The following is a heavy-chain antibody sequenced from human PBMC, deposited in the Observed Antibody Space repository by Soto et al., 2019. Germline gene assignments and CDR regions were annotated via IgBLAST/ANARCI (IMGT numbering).Heavy chain of an antibody. CDR3: AREQQLGYFYYGMDV. V-gene: IGHV3-7*05. CDR2: IKQDGSDK. J-gene: IGHJ6*02. CDR1: GFTFSTYW. D-gene: IGHD1-1*01. Sequence: GGSLRLSCAASGFTFSTYWMSWVRQAPGKGLEWVANIKQDGSDKYYVDSVKGRFTISRDNAENSLYLQMNSLRAEDTAVYYCAREQQLGYFYYGMDVWGQGTTVTVSS.